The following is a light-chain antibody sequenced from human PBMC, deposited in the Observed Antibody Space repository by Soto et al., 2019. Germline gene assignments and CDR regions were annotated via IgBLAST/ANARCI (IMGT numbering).Light chain of an antibody. CDR2: AAS. Sequence: DIQMTQSPSSLSASVGDRVTITCRASQSISSYLNWYQQKPGKAPKLLIYAASSLQSGVPSRFSGSGCGTDSTLTISSLQPEDFATYYCQQSYRTPFTFGQGPKLQSK. J-gene: IGKJ2*01. CDR1: QSISSY. V-gene: IGKV1-39*01. CDR3: QQSYRTPFT.